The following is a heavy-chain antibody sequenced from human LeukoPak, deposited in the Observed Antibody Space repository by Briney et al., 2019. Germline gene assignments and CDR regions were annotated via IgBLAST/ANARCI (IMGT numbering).Heavy chain of an antibody. V-gene: IGHV1-2*02. D-gene: IGHD5-12*01. CDR2: INPNTNGI. CDR1: GYTISDYF. J-gene: IGHJ4*02. Sequence: GASVKVSCKASGYTISDYFMHWVRQAPGQGLEWMGWINPNTNGINYAQTFKGRVIMTRDTSINTLYMELRSLSADDTAVYYCASARYSGHEPFDFWGQGTLVTVST. CDR3: ASARYSGHEPFDF.